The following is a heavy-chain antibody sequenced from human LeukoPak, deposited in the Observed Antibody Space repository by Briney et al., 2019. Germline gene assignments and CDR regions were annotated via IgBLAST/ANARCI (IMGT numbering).Heavy chain of an antibody. CDR2: INSDGSST. CDR3: ARVNYDFWSFLT. V-gene: IGHV3-74*01. D-gene: IGHD3-3*01. J-gene: IGHJ5*02. CDR1: GFTFSSYW. Sequence: GGSLRLSCAASGFTFSSYWMHWVRRAPGKGLVWVSRINSDGSSTTYADSVKGRFTISRDNAKNTLYLQMNSLRAEDTAVYYCARVNYDFWSFLTWGQGTLVTVSS.